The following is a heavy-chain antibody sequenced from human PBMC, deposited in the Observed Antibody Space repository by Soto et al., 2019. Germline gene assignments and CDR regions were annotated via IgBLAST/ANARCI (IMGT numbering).Heavy chain of an antibody. V-gene: IGHV1-58*01. J-gene: IGHJ4*02. CDR2: IVVGSGNT. D-gene: IGHD2-15*01. Sequence: GASVKVSCKASGFTSTSSSVQWVRQARGQRLEWIGWIVVGSGNTNYAQKFQERVTITRDMSTSTAYMELSSLRSEDTAVYYCAAGIVVVVAATPTVTADYWGQGTLVTVSS. CDR3: AAGIVVVVAATPTVTADY. CDR1: GFTSTSSS.